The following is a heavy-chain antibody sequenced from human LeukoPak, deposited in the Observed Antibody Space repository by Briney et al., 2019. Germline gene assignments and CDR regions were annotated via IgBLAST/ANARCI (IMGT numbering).Heavy chain of an antibody. CDR1: GFTFTSYF. V-gene: IGHV3-7*01. CDR3: FMVRGVIDPD. CDR2: IKQDGSEK. Sequence: GGSLTLSCVASGFTFTSYFMSWVRQAPGKGLEWVANIKQDGSEKYYVDSVKGRFTISRDISKNTVFLQMNSLRVEDTAVYYCFMVRGVIDPDWGQGTLVTVSS. J-gene: IGHJ4*02. D-gene: IGHD3-10*01.